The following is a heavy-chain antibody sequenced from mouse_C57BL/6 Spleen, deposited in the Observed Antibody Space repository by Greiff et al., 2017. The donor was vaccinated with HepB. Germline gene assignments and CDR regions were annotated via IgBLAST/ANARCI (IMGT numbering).Heavy chain of an antibody. J-gene: IGHJ2*01. CDR3: ENSKGDY. D-gene: IGHD2-5*01. Sequence: VQLVESGPELVKPGASVKLSCKASGYTFTSYDINWVKQRPGQGLEWIGWIYPRDGSTKYNEKFKGKATLTVDTSSSTAYMELHSLTSEDSAVYFCENSKGDYWGQGTTLTVSS. CDR1: GYTFTSYD. V-gene: IGHV1-85*01. CDR2: IYPRDGST.